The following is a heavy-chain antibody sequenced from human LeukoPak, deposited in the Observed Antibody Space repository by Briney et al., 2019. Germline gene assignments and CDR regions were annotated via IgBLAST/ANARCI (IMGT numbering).Heavy chain of an antibody. Sequence: SETLSLTCTVSGYSISSGYYWGWIRQPPGKGLEWIGSGSTYYNPSLKSRVTISVDTSKNHFSLKLSSVTAADTAVYYCAREITPWPTPRTAPPDDAFGIWGQGTMVTVSS. CDR3: AREITPWPTPRTAPPDDAFGI. CDR1: GYSISSGYY. J-gene: IGHJ3*02. V-gene: IGHV4-38-2*02. CDR2: SGST. D-gene: IGHD1-14*01.